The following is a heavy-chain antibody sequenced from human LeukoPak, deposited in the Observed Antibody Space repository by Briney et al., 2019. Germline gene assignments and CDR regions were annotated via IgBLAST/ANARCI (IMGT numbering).Heavy chain of an antibody. CDR2: IYSGGTT. D-gene: IGHD3-10*01. CDR1: GFSVSNNY. J-gene: IGHJ4*02. Sequence: PGGSLRLSCAASGFSVSNNYMSWVRQAPGKGLEWVSVIYSGGTTKYADSVKGRFTISRDNSKNTLYLQMNSLRAEDTAVYYCARDLYGSETYYLFDYWGQGTLVTVSS. V-gene: IGHV3-53*01. CDR3: ARDLYGSETYYLFDY.